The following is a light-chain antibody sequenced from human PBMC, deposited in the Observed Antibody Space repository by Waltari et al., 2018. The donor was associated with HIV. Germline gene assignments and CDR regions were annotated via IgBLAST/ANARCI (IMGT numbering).Light chain of an antibody. CDR3: QQRSNWI. J-gene: IGKJ5*01. Sequence: EIVLTQSPATLSLSPGERATLSCRASQSVSSYLAWYQQKPGQAPRLLIYDASNRATGIPVRFSGSGSGTDFTLTISSLEPEDFAVYYCQQRSNWIFGQGTRLEIK. CDR1: QSVSSY. V-gene: IGKV3-11*01. CDR2: DAS.